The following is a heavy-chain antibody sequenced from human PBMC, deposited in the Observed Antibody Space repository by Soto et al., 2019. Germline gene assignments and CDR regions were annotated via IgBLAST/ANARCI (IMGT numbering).Heavy chain of an antibody. CDR2: ISGSGGST. J-gene: IGHJ6*02. D-gene: IGHD6-6*01. CDR1: GFTFSSYA. CDR3: AKDEQLVQYYYGMDV. V-gene: IGHV3-23*01. Sequence: SLRLSCAPSGFTFSSYAMSWVRRTLGKGLEWVSAISGSGGSTYYADSVKGRFTISRDNSKNTLYLQMNSLRAEDTAVYYCAKDEQLVQYYYGMDVWGQGTTVTVSS.